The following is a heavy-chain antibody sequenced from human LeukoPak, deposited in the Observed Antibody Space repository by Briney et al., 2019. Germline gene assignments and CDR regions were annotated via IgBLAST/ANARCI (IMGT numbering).Heavy chain of an antibody. CDR1: GGSISSSSYY. D-gene: IGHD3-3*01. J-gene: IGHJ4*02. Sequence: SETLSLTCTVSGGSISSSSYYWGWIRQPPGKGLEWIGSIYYSGSTYYNPSLKSRVTISVATSKNQFSLRLSSVTAADTAVYYCADSEPGYDFWSGYYRFDYWGQGTLVTVSS. CDR3: ADSEPGYDFWSGYYRFDY. V-gene: IGHV4-39*01. CDR2: IYYSGST.